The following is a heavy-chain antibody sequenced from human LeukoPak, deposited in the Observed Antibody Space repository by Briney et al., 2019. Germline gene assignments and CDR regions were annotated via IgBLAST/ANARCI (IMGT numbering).Heavy chain of an antibody. Sequence: SETLSLTCAVYGGSFSGYFWSWIRQPPGKGLEWIGEINHSGSTNYNPSLKSRVTISVDTSKNQFSLKLSSVTAADTAVYYCARGGGGDIVVVPAAHMDVWGKGTTVTVSS. CDR3: ARGGGGDIVVVPAAHMDV. D-gene: IGHD2-2*01. V-gene: IGHV4-34*01. CDR2: INHSGST. J-gene: IGHJ6*03. CDR1: GGSFSGYF.